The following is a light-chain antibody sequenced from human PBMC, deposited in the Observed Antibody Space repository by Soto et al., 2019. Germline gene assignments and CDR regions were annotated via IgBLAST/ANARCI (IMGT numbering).Light chain of an antibody. CDR2: GAS. CDR1: ESTNNY. CDR3: QQYGSSPRT. Sequence: EIVMTQSPATLSVSPGERATLSCRASESTNNYLAWYQQKPGQAPRLLIHGASNRASGIPDRFSGSGSGTDFTLTISRLEPEDFAVYYCQQYGSSPRTFGQGPRWIS. J-gene: IGKJ1*01. V-gene: IGKV3-20*01.